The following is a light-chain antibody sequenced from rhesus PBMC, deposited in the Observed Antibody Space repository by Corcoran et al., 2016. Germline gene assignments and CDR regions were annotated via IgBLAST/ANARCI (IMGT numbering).Light chain of an antibody. CDR1: QSISSW. Sequence: DIQMTQSPSSLSASVGDTVTITCRASQSISSWLAWYQQKPGKAPNLLTYKASSLQSGVPSRFSGIGSGTDFILTINRLQYEDFAAYFCQQYSSSPLAFGEGTKVE. V-gene: IGKV1-22*01. CDR2: KAS. J-gene: IGKJ4*01. CDR3: QQYSSSPLA.